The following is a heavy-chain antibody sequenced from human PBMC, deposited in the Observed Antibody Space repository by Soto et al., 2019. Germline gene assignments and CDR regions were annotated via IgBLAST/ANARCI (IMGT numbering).Heavy chain of an antibody. CDR3: ARGSSGWPISQDKMGV. Sequence: QVQLVQSGAEVKKPGSSVKVSCKASGGTFSSYAISWVRQAPGQGLEWMGGIIPIFGTANYAQKFQGRVTITADESTSNDYMELSSLRSEDTAVYYCARGSSGWPISQDKMGVWGQGTTVTVSS. V-gene: IGHV1-69*01. J-gene: IGHJ6*02. D-gene: IGHD6-19*01. CDR2: IIPIFGTA. CDR1: GGTFSSYA.